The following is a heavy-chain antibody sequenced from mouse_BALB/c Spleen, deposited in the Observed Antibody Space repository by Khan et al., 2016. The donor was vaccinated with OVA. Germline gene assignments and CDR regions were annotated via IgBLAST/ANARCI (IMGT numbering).Heavy chain of an antibody. CDR3: ARREYYRSFAY. V-gene: IGHV9-3-1*01. CDR2: INTYTGEP. J-gene: IGHJ3*01. Sequence: QIQLVQSGPELKKPGETVKISCKASGYTFTNYGMDWVKQAPGKGLKWMGWINTYTGEPTYVDDFKGRFAFSLDTSATTAYLQINNLKNEDTATYFWARREYYRSFAYWGQGTLVTVSA. D-gene: IGHD2-14*01. CDR1: GYTFTNYG.